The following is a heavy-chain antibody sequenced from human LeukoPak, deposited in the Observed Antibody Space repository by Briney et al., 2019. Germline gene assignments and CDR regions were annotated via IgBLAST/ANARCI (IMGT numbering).Heavy chain of an antibody. D-gene: IGHD6-19*01. CDR1: GGSISSGSYY. CDR3: ARRTTYSSGGEGFDP. J-gene: IGHJ5*02. Sequence: SETLSLTCTVSGGSISSGSYYWSWIRQPAGKGLEWIGRIYTSGSTNYNPSLKSRVSISIDTSKNQFSLKLSSVTAADTAVYYCARRTTYSSGGEGFDPWGQGTLVTVSS. CDR2: IYTSGST. V-gene: IGHV4-61*02.